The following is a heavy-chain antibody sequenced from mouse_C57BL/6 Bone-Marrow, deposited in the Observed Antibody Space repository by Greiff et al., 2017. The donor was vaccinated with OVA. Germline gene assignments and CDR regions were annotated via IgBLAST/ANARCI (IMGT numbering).Heavy chain of an antibody. D-gene: IGHD2-3*01. V-gene: IGHV1-7*01. CDR1: GYTFTSYW. J-gene: IGHJ1*03. CDR2: INPSSGYT. CDR3: AYDDFWYCDG. Sequence: QVQLQQPGAELVKPGASVKLSCKASGYTFTSYWMHWVKQRPGQGLEWIGYINPSSGYTKYNQKFKDKATLTADKTSSTAYMQLSSLTNRDSAVSDSAYDDFWYCDGWGTGTTVTVSS.